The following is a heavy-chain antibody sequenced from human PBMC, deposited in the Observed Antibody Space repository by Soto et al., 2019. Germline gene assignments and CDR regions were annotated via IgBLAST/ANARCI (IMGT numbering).Heavy chain of an antibody. CDR1: GGTFSSYT. D-gene: IGHD5-12*01. CDR3: ARGNHRWLQLWYFDL. V-gene: IGHV1-69*12. CDR2: IIPIFGTA. J-gene: IGHJ2*01. Sequence: QVQLVQSGAEVKKPGSSVTVSCKACGGTFSSYTISWVRQAPGQGLEWMGGIIPIFGTANYAQKFQGRVTITADESTSTAYMELSSLRSEDTAVYHCARGNHRWLQLWYFDLWGRGTLVTVSS.